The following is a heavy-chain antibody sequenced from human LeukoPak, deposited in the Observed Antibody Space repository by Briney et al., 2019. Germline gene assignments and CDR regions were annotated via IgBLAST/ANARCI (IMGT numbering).Heavy chain of an antibody. CDR3: ARDPQGGATQIDY. D-gene: IGHD1-26*01. Sequence: GGSLRLSCAASGFTFSSYSMNWVRQAPGKGLEWVSSISSSSSYIYYADSVKGRFTISRDNAKNSLYLQMNSLRAGDTAVYYCARDPQGGATQIDYWGQGTLVTVSS. J-gene: IGHJ4*02. V-gene: IGHV3-21*01. CDR1: GFTFSSYS. CDR2: ISSSSSYI.